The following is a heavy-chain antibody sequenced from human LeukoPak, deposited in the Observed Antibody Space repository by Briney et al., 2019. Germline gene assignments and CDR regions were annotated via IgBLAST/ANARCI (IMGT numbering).Heavy chain of an antibody. D-gene: IGHD2-15*01. CDR1: GFTFSSYA. CDR3: AKDLTLVVAILDFDD. CDR2: ISGSGGST. Sequence: GGSLRLSCAASGFTFSSYAMSWVRQAPGKGLEWVSAISGSGGSTYYADSVKGRFTISRDNSKNTLYLQMNSLRAEDTAVYYCAKDLTLVVAILDFDDWGHGTLVTVSS. V-gene: IGHV3-23*01. J-gene: IGHJ4*01.